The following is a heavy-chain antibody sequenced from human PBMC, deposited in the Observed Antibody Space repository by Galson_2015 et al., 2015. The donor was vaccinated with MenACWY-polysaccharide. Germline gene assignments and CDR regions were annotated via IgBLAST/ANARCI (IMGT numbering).Heavy chain of an antibody. J-gene: IGHJ1*01. CDR3: ATAPSLHVGQH. D-gene: IGHD5-24*01. CDR1: GFTFSTYW. Sequence: SLRLSCAASGFTFSTYWMTWVRQAPGKGLEWVANIKQDGSEKYYVDFVKGRFTISRDNAENSLYLQMNSLRAEDTAVYYCATAPSLHVGQHWGQGTLVIVSS. V-gene: IGHV3-7*01. CDR2: IKQDGSEK.